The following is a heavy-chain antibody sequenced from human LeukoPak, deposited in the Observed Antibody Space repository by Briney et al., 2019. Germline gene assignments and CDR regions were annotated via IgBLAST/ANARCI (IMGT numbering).Heavy chain of an antibody. D-gene: IGHD1/OR15-1a*01. CDR3: ARGEHSVDS. V-gene: IGHV4-4*07. CDR2: IYSSGYT. J-gene: IGHJ4*02. CDR1: GGAIRSNY. Sequence: SETLSLTCTVSGGAIRSNYWNWIRQPAGKGLEWIGRIYSSGYTNDNPSLKSRITMSVDMSKNQFSLRLNSVTAADTAVYYCARGEHSVDSWGQGMLVTVSS.